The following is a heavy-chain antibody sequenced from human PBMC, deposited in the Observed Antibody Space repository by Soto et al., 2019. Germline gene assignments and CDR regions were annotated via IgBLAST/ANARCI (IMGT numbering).Heavy chain of an antibody. J-gene: IGHJ4*02. D-gene: IGHD2-15*01. V-gene: IGHV3-7*01. CDR1: GFTFSSYW. CDR2: IKQDGSEK. CDR3: ARDGRARYCSGGSCYSGDY. Sequence: GGSLRLSCAASGFTFSSYWMSWVRQAPGKGLEWVANIKQDGSEKYYVDSVKGRFTISRDNAKNSLYLQMNSLRAEDTAVYYCARDGRARYCSGGSCYSGDYWGQGTLVTVSS.